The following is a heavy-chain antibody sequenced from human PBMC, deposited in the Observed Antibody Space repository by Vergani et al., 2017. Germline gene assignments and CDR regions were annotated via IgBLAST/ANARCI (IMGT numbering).Heavy chain of an antibody. D-gene: IGHD2/OR15-2a*01. CDR1: GFTFSSYG. V-gene: IGHV3-30*02. Sequence: QVQLVESGGGVVQPGGSLRLSCAASGFTFSSYGMHWVRQAPGKGLEWVAFIRYDGSNKYYADSVKGRFTISRNKFKNALYLQMNSLRAEDTAVYYCARGSTSGGCPDKYVMDVWGQGTTVTVSS. J-gene: IGHJ6*02. CDR2: IRYDGSNK. CDR3: ARGSTSGGCPDKYVMDV.